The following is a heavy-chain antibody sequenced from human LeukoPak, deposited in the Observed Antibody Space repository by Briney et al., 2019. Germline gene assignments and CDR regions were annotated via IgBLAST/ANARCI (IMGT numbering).Heavy chain of an antibody. J-gene: IGHJ6*02. CDR3: ARDKAVAGPYYYYYYGMDV. V-gene: IGHV3-30-3*01. Sequence: PGRSLRLSCAASGFTFSSYAMHWVRQVPGKGLEWVAVISYDGSNKYYADSVKGRFTISRDNSKNTLYLQMNSLRAEDTAVYYRARDKAVAGPYYYYYYGMDVWGQGTTVTVSS. CDR2: ISYDGSNK. D-gene: IGHD6-19*01. CDR1: GFTFSSYA.